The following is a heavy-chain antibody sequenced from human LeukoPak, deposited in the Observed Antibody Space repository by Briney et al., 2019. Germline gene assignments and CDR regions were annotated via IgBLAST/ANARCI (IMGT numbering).Heavy chain of an antibody. CDR3: ATYSSLNRREFQY. CDR1: GFTFSNYW. D-gene: IGHD3-22*01. V-gene: IGHV3-7*01. J-gene: IGHJ1*01. Sequence: GGSLRLSCEGSGFTFSNYWMGRVRQAPGKGLQWVANIKTDGSEKYYVDSVKGRFTISRDNAKNSLYLQMNSLRAEDTAVYYCATYSSLNRREFQYWGQGTLLTVSS. CDR2: IKTDGSEK.